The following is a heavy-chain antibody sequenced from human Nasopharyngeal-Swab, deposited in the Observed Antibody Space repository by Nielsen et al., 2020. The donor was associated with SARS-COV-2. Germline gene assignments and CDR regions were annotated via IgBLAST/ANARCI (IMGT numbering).Heavy chain of an antibody. CDR1: GGSVSSGGYY. CDR3: ARDGYSYGYYFDY. CDR2: IYYSGST. D-gene: IGHD5-18*01. V-gene: IGHV4-31*03. J-gene: IGHJ4*02. Sequence: TRSLTCTVSGGSVSSGGYYRHCMRRHPGKGLEWIGNIYYSGSTYYNPSLKRRVTISVDTSKNQFSLKLSSVTAADTAVYYCARDGYSYGYYFDYWGQGTLVTVSS.